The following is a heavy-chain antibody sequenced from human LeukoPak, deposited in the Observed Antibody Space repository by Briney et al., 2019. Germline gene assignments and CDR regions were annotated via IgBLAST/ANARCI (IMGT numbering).Heavy chain of an antibody. D-gene: IGHD3-10*01. V-gene: IGHV4-34*01. CDR1: GGSFSGYY. Sequence: SETLSHTCAVYGGSFSGYYWSWIRQPPGKGLEWIGEINHSGSTNYNPSLKSRVTISVDTSKNQFSLKLSSVTAADTAVYYCARVLWTYYFDYWGQGTLVTVSS. CDR3: ARVLWTYYFDY. CDR2: INHSGST. J-gene: IGHJ4*02.